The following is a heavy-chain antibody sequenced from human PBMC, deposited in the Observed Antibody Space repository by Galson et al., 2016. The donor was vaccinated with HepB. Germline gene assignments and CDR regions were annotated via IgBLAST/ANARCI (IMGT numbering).Heavy chain of an antibody. J-gene: IGHJ3*02. CDR2: VNTGNGNT. V-gene: IGHV1-3*04. Sequence: SVKVSCKASGYTFMSYTIHWLRQAPGQGLEWMGWVNTGNGNTKHSQNFQGRVSITGDTSASTAYMELRSLTYEDTAVYYCARDPYGENDAFDIWGQGTMVSVSS. CDR3: ARDPYGENDAFDI. CDR1: GYTFMSYT. D-gene: IGHD4-17*01.